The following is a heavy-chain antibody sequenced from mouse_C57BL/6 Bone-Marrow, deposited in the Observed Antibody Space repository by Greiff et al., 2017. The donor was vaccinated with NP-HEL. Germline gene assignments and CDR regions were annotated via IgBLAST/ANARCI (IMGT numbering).Heavy chain of an antibody. D-gene: IGHD1-1*01. CDR1: GFNIKDDY. V-gene: IGHV14-4*01. CDR3: TLYYYGSFWFAY. J-gene: IGHJ3*01. Sequence: VQLPQSGAELVRPGASVKLSCTASGFNIKDDYMHWVKQRPEQGLEWIGWIDPENGDTEYASKFQGKATITADTSSNTAYLQLSSLTSEDTAVYYCTLYYYGSFWFAYWGQGTLVTVSA. CDR2: IDPENGDT.